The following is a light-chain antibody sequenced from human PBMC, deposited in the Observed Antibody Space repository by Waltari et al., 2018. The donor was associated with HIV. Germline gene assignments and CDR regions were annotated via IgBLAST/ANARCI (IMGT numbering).Light chain of an antibody. CDR3: AAWDDSLSRPV. V-gene: IGLV1-47*01. J-gene: IGLJ3*02. CDR1: SSNIGCNY. Sequence: QSVLTQPPSASGTPGQRVTISCSGSSSNIGCNYVNWYRHLPGTAPELLMYRTNQRPAGVPDRFSASKSGTSASLAITGPQSEDEAHYYCAAWDDSLSRPVFGGGTRLTVL. CDR2: RTN.